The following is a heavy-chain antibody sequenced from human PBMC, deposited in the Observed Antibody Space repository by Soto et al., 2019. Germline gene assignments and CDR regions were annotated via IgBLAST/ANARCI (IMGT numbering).Heavy chain of an antibody. CDR2: ISSSSSTI. CDR3: ARGPEGDVFLWFGELYGMDV. D-gene: IGHD3-10*01. CDR1: GFTFSSYS. J-gene: IGHJ6*02. V-gene: IGHV3-48*01. Sequence: GGSLRLSCAASGFTFSSYSMNWVRQAPGKGLEWVSYISSSSSTIYYADSVKGRFTISRDNAKNSLYLQMNSLRAEDTAVYYCARGPEGDVFLWFGELYGMDVWGQGTTVTVSS.